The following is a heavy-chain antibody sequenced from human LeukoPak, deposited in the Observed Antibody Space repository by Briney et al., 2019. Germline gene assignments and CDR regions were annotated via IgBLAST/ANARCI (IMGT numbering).Heavy chain of an antibody. CDR3: ARDNSYGYLMSY. CDR2: INPNSGGT. Sequence: ASVKVSCKASGYTFTGYYMHWVRQAPGQGLEWMGWINPNSGGTNYAQKFQSRVTMTRDTSISTAYMELSRLRSDDTAVYYCARDNSYGYLMSYWGQGTLVTVSS. V-gene: IGHV1-2*02. J-gene: IGHJ4*02. CDR1: GYTFTGYY. D-gene: IGHD5-18*01.